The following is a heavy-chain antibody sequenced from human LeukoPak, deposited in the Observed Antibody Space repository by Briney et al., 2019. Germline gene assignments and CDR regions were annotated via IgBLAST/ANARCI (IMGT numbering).Heavy chain of an antibody. Sequence: PSETLSLTCTVSGGSISSGDYYWSWIRQHPGKGLEWIGYIYYSGSTYYNPSLKSRVTISVDTSKNQFSLKLSSVTAADTAVYYCAREWTGSDYYYYGMDVWGQGTTVTVSS. CDR1: GGSISSGDYY. V-gene: IGHV4-31*03. D-gene: IGHD1-14*01. CDR3: AREWTGSDYYYYGMDV. CDR2: IYYSGST. J-gene: IGHJ6*02.